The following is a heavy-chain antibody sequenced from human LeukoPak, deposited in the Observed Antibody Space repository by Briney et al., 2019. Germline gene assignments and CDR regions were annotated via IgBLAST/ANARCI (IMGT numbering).Heavy chain of an antibody. CDR1: GFTFSGYW. D-gene: IGHD4-17*01. Sequence: GGSLRLSCAASGFTFSGYWMPWVRQAPGKGLVWVSRINGDGSSTSYADSVKGRFTISRDNAKNTLYLQMNSLRAEDTAVYYCAKSPDYANTFDYWGQGALVTVSS. J-gene: IGHJ4*02. CDR3: AKSPDYANTFDY. V-gene: IGHV3-74*01. CDR2: INGDGSST.